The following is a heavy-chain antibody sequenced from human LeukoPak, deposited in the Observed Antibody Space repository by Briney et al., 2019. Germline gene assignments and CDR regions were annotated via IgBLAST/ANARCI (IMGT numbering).Heavy chain of an antibody. CDR1: GGSISSYY. J-gene: IGHJ4*02. CDR2: IYYSGRT. Sequence: SETLSLTCSVSGGSISSYYWVWIRQPPGKGLEWIGNIYYSGRTYQNPSLKSRVTISVDASKNQFSLKLSSVTAADTAVYYCARQGSSGPYYFDYWGQGTLVTVSS. CDR3: ARQGSSGPYYFDY. D-gene: IGHD6-19*01. V-gene: IGHV4-39*01.